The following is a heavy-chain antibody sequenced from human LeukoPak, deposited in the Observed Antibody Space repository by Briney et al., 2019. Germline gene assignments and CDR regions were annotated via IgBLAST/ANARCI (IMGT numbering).Heavy chain of an antibody. V-gene: IGHV3-13*05. CDR3: ARSSPFGYCSSTSCDQGAFDY. D-gene: IGHD2-2*01. CDR2: IGTAGDP. Sequence: GGSLRLSCAASGFTFSSYDMHWVRQATGKGLEWVPAIGTAGDPYYPGSVKGRFTISRENAKNSLYLQMNSLRAGDTAVYYCARSSPFGYCSSTSCDQGAFDYWGQGTLVTVSS. CDR1: GFTFSSYD. J-gene: IGHJ4*02.